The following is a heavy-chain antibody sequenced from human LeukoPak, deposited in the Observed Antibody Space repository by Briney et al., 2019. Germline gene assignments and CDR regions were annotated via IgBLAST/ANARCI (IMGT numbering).Heavy chain of an antibody. CDR2: INTDGSST. Sequence: GGSPRLSCAASGFTFSSYWMHWVRQAPGKGLVWVSRINTDGSSTTYADSVKGRFTISRDNAKNTLYLEMNSLRAEDTAVYYCARDRYCTTTRCSDYWGQGTLVTVSS. CDR3: ARDRYCTTTRCSDY. CDR1: GFTFSSYW. D-gene: IGHD2-2*01. J-gene: IGHJ4*02. V-gene: IGHV3-74*03.